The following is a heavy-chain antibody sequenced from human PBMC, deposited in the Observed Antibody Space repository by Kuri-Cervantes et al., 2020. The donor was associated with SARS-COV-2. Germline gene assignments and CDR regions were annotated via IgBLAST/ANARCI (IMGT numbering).Heavy chain of an antibody. D-gene: IGHD3-3*01. CDR2: ISSSSSTI. CDR3: AKPQRITIFGVVIMVDAFDI. Sequence: GGSLRLSCAASGFILGRYAMHWVRQAPGKGLEWVSYISSSSSTIYYADSVKGRFTISRDNAKNSLYLQMNSLRAEDTAVYYCAKPQRITIFGVVIMVDAFDIWGQGTMVTVSS. CDR1: GFILGRYA. J-gene: IGHJ3*02. V-gene: IGHV3-48*01.